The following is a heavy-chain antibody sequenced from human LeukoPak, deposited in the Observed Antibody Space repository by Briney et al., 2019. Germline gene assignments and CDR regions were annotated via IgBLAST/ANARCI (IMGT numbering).Heavy chain of an antibody. CDR1: GGSISSYY. Sequence: SETLSLTCTVSGGSISSYYWSWIRQPPGKGLEWIGEINHSGSTNYNPSLKSRVTISVDTSKNQFSLKLSSVTAADTAVYYCARMYYDYVWGSYRSLDYWGQGTLVTVSS. J-gene: IGHJ4*02. CDR3: ARMYYDYVWGSYRSLDY. D-gene: IGHD3-16*02. CDR2: INHSGST. V-gene: IGHV4-34*01.